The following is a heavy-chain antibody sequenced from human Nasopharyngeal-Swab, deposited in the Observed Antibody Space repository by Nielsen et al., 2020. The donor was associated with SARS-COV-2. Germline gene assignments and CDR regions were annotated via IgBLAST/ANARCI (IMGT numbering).Heavy chain of an antibody. CDR3: ARARGGSYYSPFDY. CDR1: GFTFSSYA. J-gene: IGHJ4*02. V-gene: IGHV3-30*04. D-gene: IGHD1-26*01. Sequence: GESLKISCAASGFTFSSYAMHWVRQAPGKGLEWVAVISYDGSNKYYADSVKGRFTISRDNSKNTLYLQMNSLRAEDTAVYYCARARGGSYYSPFDYWDQGTLVTVSS. CDR2: ISYDGSNK.